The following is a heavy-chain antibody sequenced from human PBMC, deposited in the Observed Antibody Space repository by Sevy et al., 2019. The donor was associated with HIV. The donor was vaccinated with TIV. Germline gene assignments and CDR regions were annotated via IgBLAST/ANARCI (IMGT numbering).Heavy chain of an antibody. D-gene: IGHD3-16*01. V-gene: IGHV4-59*12. CDR1: GGSISSYY. J-gene: IGHJ5*02. CDR3: ARRVSYDYVWGSYYHDWFDP. Sequence: SETLSLTCTVSGGSISSYYWSWIRQPPGKGLEWIGYIYYSGSTNYNPSLKSRVTISVDTSKNQFSLRLSSVTAADTAVYYCARRVSYDYVWGSYYHDWFDPWGQGTLVTVSS. CDR2: IYYSGST.